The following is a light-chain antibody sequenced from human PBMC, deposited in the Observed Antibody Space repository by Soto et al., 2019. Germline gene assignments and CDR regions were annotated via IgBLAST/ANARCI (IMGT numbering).Light chain of an antibody. CDR2: KAS. CDR3: QHYNSYRWT. CDR1: QSISTY. J-gene: IGKJ1*01. V-gene: IGKV1-5*03. Sequence: DIQMTQSPSTLSASVGDRVTITCRASQSISTYLAWYQQKPGKAPKLRIYKASSLESGVRSRFSGSGSGTEFTPTSSSLQPDDFATYYCQHYNSYRWTFGLGTKV.